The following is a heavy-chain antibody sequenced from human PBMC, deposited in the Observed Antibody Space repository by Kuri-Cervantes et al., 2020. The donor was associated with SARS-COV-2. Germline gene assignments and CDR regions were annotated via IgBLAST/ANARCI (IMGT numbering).Heavy chain of an antibody. CDR3: ARDSGIYSYGYYYYGMDV. Sequence: GGSLRLSCAASGFTFSSYAMHWVRQAPGKGLEWVAVISYDGSNKYYADSVKGRFTISRDNAKNSLYLQMNSLRAEDTAVYYCARDSGIYSYGYYYYGMDVWGQGTMVTVSS. D-gene: IGHD5-18*01. CDR2: ISYDGSNK. V-gene: IGHV3-30-3*01. J-gene: IGHJ6*02. CDR1: GFTFSSYA.